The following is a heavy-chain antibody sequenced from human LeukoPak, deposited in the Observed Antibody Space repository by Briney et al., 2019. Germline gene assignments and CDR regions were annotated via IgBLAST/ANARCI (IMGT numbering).Heavy chain of an antibody. J-gene: IGHJ4*02. D-gene: IGHD5-12*01. CDR3: ASPQTSGYAFGY. V-gene: IGHV3-48*03. Sequence: GGSLRLSXAASGFTFSSYEMIWVRQAPGKGLECVSYISGSGRTIYYADSVKGRFTISRDNAKNSLYLQMYSLRAGDTAAYYCASPQTSGYAFGYRGQGTLVTVSS. CDR2: ISGSGRTI. CDR1: GFTFSSYE.